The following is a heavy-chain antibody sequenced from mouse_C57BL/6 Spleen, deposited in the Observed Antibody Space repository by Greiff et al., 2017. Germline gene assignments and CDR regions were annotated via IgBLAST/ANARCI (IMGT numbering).Heavy chain of an antibody. CDR3: ARSGITTVVAHWYFDV. J-gene: IGHJ1*03. CDR1: GYAFTNYL. CDR2: INPGSGGT. Sequence: QVQLKQSGAELVRPGTSVTVSCKASGYAFTNYLIEWVKQRPGQGLEWIGVINPGSGGTNYNEQFKGKATLTADKSSSTAYMQLSSLTSEDSAVYFCARSGITTVVAHWYFDVWGTGTTVTVSS. D-gene: IGHD1-1*01. V-gene: IGHV1-54*01.